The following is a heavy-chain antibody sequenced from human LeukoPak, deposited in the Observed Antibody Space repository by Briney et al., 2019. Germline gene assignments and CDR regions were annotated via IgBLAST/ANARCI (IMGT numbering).Heavy chain of an antibody. J-gene: IGHJ6*04. Sequence: GGSLRLSCAASGLTFSNAGMSWVRQAPGKGLEWVGRIKSKTDGGTTDYAAPVKGRFTISRDDSKDTLYLQMHSLKTEDTAVYYCNIVKGDISGTMGYYYGRDVWGKGTTVTVSS. D-gene: IGHD1-20*01. CDR2: IKSKTDGGTT. CDR1: GLTFSNAG. CDR3: NIVKGDISGTMGYYYGRDV. V-gene: IGHV3-15*01.